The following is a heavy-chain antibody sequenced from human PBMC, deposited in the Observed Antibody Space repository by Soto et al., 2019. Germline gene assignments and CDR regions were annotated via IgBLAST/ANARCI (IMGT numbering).Heavy chain of an antibody. CDR2: FDLENGET. V-gene: IGHV1-24*01. CDR3: ARDLMSGSYHHINYYYYYGMDV. J-gene: IGHJ6*02. CDR1: GYTLTELS. Sequence: ASVKVSCKVSGYTLTELSIHWVRQAPGEGLEWMGGFDLENGETIYAQRFQGRVTMTEESSADTPYMELSSLRSEDTAVYYCARDLMSGSYHHINYYYYYGMDVWGQGTTVTVAS. D-gene: IGHD1-26*01.